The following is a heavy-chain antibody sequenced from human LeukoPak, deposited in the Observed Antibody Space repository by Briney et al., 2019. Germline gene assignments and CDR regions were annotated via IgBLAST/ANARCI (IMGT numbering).Heavy chain of an antibody. V-gene: IGHV3-30*04. J-gene: IGHJ4*02. CDR1: GFTFGDYA. CDR2: ISYDGSNK. D-gene: IGHD2-2*02. CDR3: AREGYCSSTNCYNFNY. Sequence: GGSLRLSCTASGFTFGDYAMHWVRQAPGKGLEWVAAISYDGSNKYSADSVKGRFTISRDNSKNTLYLQMNSLRADDTAVYYCAREGYCSSTNCYNFNYWGQGTLVTVSS.